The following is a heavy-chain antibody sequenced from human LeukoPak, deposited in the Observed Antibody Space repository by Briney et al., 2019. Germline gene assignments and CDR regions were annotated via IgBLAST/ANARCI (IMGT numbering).Heavy chain of an antibody. V-gene: IGHV1-69*04. J-gene: IGHJ4*02. CDR3: ARDGGLGLADS. CDR2: ITPVSDLA. Sequence: SVKVSCKASGVIFSSYTFSWVRQAPGQGLEWMGKITPVSDLAHYAQKFQGRVTFTADTHTGTTYMELRSLRSEDTAVYYCARDGGLGLADSWGQGTLVSVSS. D-gene: IGHD2-15*01. CDR1: GVIFSSYT.